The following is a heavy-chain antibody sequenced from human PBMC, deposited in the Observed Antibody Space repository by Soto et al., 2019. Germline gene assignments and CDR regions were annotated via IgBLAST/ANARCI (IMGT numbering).Heavy chain of an antibody. CDR2: INPNSGGT. J-gene: IGHJ4*02. V-gene: IGHV1-2*02. CDR1: GYTFTGYY. CDR3: ARDRNYYDSSGYYSY. Sequence: ASVKVSCKASGYTFTGYYMHWVRQAPGQGLEWMGWINPNSGGTNYAQKFQGRVTMTRDTSISTAYMELSRLRSDDTAVYYCARDRNYYDSSGYYSYWGQGTLVTVS. D-gene: IGHD3-22*01.